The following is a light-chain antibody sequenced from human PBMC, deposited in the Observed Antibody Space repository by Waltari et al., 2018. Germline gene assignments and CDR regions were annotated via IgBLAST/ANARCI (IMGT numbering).Light chain of an antibody. J-gene: IGLJ3*02. CDR2: LNNYGSP. CDR1: SVHIHFA. CDR3: QTWGTGTYWV. V-gene: IGLV4-69*01. Sequence: QVVLTQSPSASASLGASVKLTFTLNSVHIHFAIAWHHPQPEKGPRYLMKLNNYGSPTKGDVIPDRCSGSSSGAERYLSISSLQSEDEADYYCQTWGTGTYWVFGGGTKLTVL.